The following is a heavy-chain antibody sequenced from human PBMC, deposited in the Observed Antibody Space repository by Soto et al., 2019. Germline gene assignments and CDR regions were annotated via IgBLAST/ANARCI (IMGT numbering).Heavy chain of an antibody. CDR3: ARDPSDIVVVPAAIALVGVDY. CDR2: MNPNSGNT. J-gene: IGHJ4*02. CDR1: GYTFTSYD. V-gene: IGHV1-8*01. Sequence: ASVKVSCKASGYTFTSYDINWVRQATGQGLEWMGWMNPNSGNTGYAQKFQGSVTMTTDTSTSTAYMELRSLRSDDTAVYYCARDPSDIVVVPAAIALVGVDYWGQGTLVTVSS. D-gene: IGHD2-2*01.